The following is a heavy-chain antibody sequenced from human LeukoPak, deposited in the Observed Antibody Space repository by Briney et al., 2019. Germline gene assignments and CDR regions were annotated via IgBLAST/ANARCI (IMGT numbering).Heavy chain of an antibody. D-gene: IGHD2-15*01. CDR1: GFTFSSYA. CDR2: ISYDGSNK. Sequence: PGRSLRLSCAASGFTFSSYAMHWVRQAPGKGLEWVAVISYDGSNKHYADSVKGRFTISRDNSKNTLYLQMNSLRAEDTAVYYCARDYRDLGYCSGGSCYYYYYGMDVWGQGTTVTVSS. V-gene: IGHV3-30-3*01. J-gene: IGHJ6*02. CDR3: ARDYRDLGYCSGGSCYYYYYGMDV.